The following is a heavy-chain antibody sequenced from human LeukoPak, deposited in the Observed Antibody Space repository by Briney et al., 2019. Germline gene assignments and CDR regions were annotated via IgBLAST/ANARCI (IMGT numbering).Heavy chain of an antibody. V-gene: IGHV3-74*01. Sequence: PGGSLRLSCAASGFTFSSYWMHWVRHAPGKGLVWVSRINSDGRSTSYADSVKGRFTISRDNSKNTLYLQMNSLRAEDTAVYYCAKANLRYFDWLLSAFDYWGQGTLVAVSS. D-gene: IGHD3-9*01. CDR3: AKANLRYFDWLLSAFDY. J-gene: IGHJ4*02. CDR1: GFTFSSYW. CDR2: INSDGRST.